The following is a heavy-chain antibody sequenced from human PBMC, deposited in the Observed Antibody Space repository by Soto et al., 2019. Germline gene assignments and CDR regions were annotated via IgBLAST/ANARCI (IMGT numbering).Heavy chain of an antibody. Sequence: GGSLRLSCAASGFTFSDYYMSWIRQAPGKGLEWVSCISSSGSTIYYADSVKGRFTISRDNAKNSLSLQMNSLRAEDTAVYYCARENHYGDYDGGMFSFGYWGQGTLVTVSS. D-gene: IGHD4-17*01. CDR3: ARENHYGDYDGGMFSFGY. CDR1: GFTFSDYY. J-gene: IGHJ4*02. V-gene: IGHV3-11*01. CDR2: ISSSGSTI.